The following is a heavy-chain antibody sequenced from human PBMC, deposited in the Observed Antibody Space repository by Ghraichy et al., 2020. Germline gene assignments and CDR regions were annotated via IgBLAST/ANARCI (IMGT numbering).Heavy chain of an antibody. Sequence: SGPTLVKPTQTLTLTCTFSGFSLSTSGVGVGWIRQPPGKALEWLALIYWNDDKRYSPSLKSRLTITKDTSKNQVVLTMTNMDPVDTATYYCAHMSSWEQPFDYWGQGTLVTVSS. V-gene: IGHV2-5*01. J-gene: IGHJ4*02. CDR3: AHMSSWEQPFDY. CDR2: IYWNDDK. CDR1: GFSLSTSGVG. D-gene: IGHD1-26*01.